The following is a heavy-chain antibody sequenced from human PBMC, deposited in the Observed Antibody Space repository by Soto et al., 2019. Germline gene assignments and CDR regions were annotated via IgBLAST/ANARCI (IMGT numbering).Heavy chain of an antibody. J-gene: IGHJ3*02. CDR3: ARDLLPGRGYSYGQPSNDAFDI. D-gene: IGHD5-18*01. CDR2: IWYDGSNK. Sequence: GGSLRLSCAASGFTFSSYGMHWVRQAPGKGLEWVAVIWYDGSNKYYADSVKGRFTISRDNSKNTLYLQMNSLRAEDTAVYYCARDLLPGRGYSYGQPSNDAFDIWGQGTMVTVSS. CDR1: GFTFSSYG. V-gene: IGHV3-33*01.